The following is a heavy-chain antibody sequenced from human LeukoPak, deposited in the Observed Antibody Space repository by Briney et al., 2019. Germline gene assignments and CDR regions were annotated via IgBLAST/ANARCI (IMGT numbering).Heavy chain of an antibody. V-gene: IGHV3-30-3*01. Sequence: GRSLRLSCAASGFTFSSYAMHWVRQAPGKGLEWLAVISYDASNKYYADSVKGRFTISRDNSKNTLYLQMNSLRAEDTAVYYCAKDRGWGVFDAFDIWGQGTMVTVSS. D-gene: IGHD5/OR15-5a*01. CDR2: ISYDASNK. CDR1: GFTFSSYA. CDR3: AKDRGWGVFDAFDI. J-gene: IGHJ3*02.